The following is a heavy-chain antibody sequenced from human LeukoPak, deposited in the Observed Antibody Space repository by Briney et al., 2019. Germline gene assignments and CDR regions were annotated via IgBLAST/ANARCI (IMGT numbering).Heavy chain of an antibody. CDR1: GLTFSSYA. V-gene: IGHV3-23*01. CDR3: AKEGGGLWRQQYFQH. CDR2: ISGSGGST. Sequence: PGGSLRLSCAASGLTFSSYAMSWVRQAPGKGLEWVSAISGSGGSTYYADSVKGRFTISRDNSKNTLYLQMNSLRAEDTAVYYCAKEGGGLWRQQYFQHWGQGTLVTVSS. J-gene: IGHJ1*01. D-gene: IGHD3-10*01.